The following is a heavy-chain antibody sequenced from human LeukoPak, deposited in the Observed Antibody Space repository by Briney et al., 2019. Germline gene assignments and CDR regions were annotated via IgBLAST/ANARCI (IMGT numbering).Heavy chain of an antibody. V-gene: IGHV1-69*13. CDR1: GYTFTSYA. J-gene: IGHJ4*02. CDR3: ARAMITFGGVTTYNYYFDY. D-gene: IGHD3-16*01. Sequence: SVKVSCKASGYTFTSYAISWVRQAPGQGLEWMGGIIPIFGTANYAQKFQGRVTITADESTSTAYMELSSLRSEDTAVYYCARAMITFGGVTTYNYYFDYWGQGTLVTVSS. CDR2: IIPIFGTA.